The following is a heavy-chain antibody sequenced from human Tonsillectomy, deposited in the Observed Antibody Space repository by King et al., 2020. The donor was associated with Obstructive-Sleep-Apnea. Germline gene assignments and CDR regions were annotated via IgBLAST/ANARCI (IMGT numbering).Heavy chain of an antibody. V-gene: IGHV3-30*18. CDR2: ISYDGSNK. CDR3: AKEGVAYGDYGSYYYYGMDV. J-gene: IGHJ6*02. CDR1: GFPFSSYG. D-gene: IGHD4-17*01. Sequence: VQLVESGGGVVQPGRSLRLSSAASGFPFSSYGIHWVRQAPGKGLEWVAVISYDGSNKYYADSVKGRFTISRDNSKNTLYLQMNSLRAEDTAVYYCAKEGVAYGDYGSYYYYGMDVWGQGTTVTVSS.